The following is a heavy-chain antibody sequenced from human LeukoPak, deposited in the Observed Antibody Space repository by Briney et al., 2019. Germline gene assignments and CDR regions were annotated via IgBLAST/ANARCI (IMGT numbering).Heavy chain of an antibody. CDR2: ISYDGRNK. V-gene: IGHV3-30*18. CDR3: AKVPVPAAPLYYYYYMDV. CDR1: GFTFSTYG. Sequence: GGSLRLSCAASGFTFSTYGMHWVRQVPGKGLEWVAVISYDGRNKEYADSVKGRFTISRDNSKSTLSLQMNSLRPEDTAVYYCAKVPVPAAPLYYYYYMDVWGKGTTVTVSS. J-gene: IGHJ6*03. D-gene: IGHD2-2*01.